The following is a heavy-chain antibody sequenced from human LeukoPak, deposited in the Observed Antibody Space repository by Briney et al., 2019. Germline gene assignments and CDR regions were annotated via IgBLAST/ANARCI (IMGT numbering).Heavy chain of an antibody. Sequence: ASVTVSCKASGGTFSSYAISWVRQAPAQGLEWMGGIIPIFGTANYAPKFQGRVTITTDESTSTAYMELSSLRSEDTAVYYCARARSWGKHYMDVWGKGTTVTVSS. CDR1: GGTFSSYA. CDR3: ARARSWGKHYMDV. D-gene: IGHD3-16*01. J-gene: IGHJ6*03. CDR2: IIPIFGTA. V-gene: IGHV1-69*05.